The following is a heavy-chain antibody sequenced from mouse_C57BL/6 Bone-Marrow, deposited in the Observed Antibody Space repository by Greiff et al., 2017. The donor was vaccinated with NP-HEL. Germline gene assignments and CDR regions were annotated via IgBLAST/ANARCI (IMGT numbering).Heavy chain of an antibody. V-gene: IGHV2-9-1*01. D-gene: IGHD2-4*01. J-gene: IGHJ4*01. CDR2: IWTGGGT. Sequence: VQRVESGPGLVAPSQSLSITCTVSGFSLTSYAISWVRQPPGKGLEWLGVIWTGGGTNYNSALKSRLSISKDNSKSQVFLKMNSLQTDDTARYYCARKSGFYDYDEGDAMDYWGQGTSVTVSS. CDR1: GFSLTSYA. CDR3: ARKSGFYDYDEGDAMDY.